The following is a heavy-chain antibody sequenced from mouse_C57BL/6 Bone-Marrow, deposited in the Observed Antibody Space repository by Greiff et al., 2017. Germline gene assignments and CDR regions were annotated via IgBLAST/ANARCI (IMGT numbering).Heavy chain of an antibody. D-gene: IGHD1-1*01. CDR2: INYDGSST. CDR3: ARDTHVTTVVATDWYFDV. CDR1: GFTFSDYY. J-gene: IGHJ1*03. V-gene: IGHV5-16*01. Sequence: EVKLVESEGGLVQPGSSMKLSCTASGFTFSDYYMAWVRQVPEKGLEWVANINYDGSSTYYLDSLKSRFIISRDNAKNILYLQMSSLKSEDTATYYCARDTHVTTVVATDWYFDVWGTGTTVTVSS.